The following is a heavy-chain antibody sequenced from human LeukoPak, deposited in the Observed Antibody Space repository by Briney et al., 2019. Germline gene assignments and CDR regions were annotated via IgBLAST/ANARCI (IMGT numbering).Heavy chain of an antibody. V-gene: IGHV3-20*04. J-gene: IGHJ5*02. Sequence: PGGSLRLSCAASGFTFDDYGMSWVRQAPGKGLEWVSGINWNGGSTGYADSVKGRFTISRDNAKNSLYLQVNSLRAEDTAVYYCARDNSVRDEAWWFNPWGQGTLVTVSS. CDR2: INWNGGST. CDR3: ARDNSVRDEAWWFNP. D-gene: IGHD5-24*01. CDR1: GFTFDDYG.